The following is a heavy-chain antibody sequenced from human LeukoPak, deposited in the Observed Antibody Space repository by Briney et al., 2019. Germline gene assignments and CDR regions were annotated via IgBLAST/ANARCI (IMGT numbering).Heavy chain of an antibody. CDR2: IRYDGSNK. CDR1: GFTFSSYG. Sequence: PGGSLRLSCAASGFTFSSYGMHWVRQAPGKGLEWVAFIRYDGSNKYYADSVKGRFTISRDNSKNTLYLQMNSLRAEDTAVYYCAKDRRLYDFWSGIGYWGQGTLVTVSS. V-gene: IGHV3-30*02. D-gene: IGHD3-3*01. J-gene: IGHJ4*02. CDR3: AKDRRLYDFWSGIGY.